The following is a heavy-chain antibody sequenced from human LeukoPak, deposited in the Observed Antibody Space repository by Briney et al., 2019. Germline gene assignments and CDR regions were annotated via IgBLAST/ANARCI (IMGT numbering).Heavy chain of an antibody. CDR3: ARVGTVTALDY. D-gene: IGHD4-17*01. V-gene: IGHV4-39*07. Sequence: SETLSLTCTASGGSISRNSDYWGWIRQPPGKGLEWIGSIYYGGSTYYNPSLKSRVTISVDTSKNQFSLKLSSVTAADTAVYYCARVGTVTALDYWGQGTLVTVSS. J-gene: IGHJ4*02. CDR1: GGSISRNSDY. CDR2: IYYGGST.